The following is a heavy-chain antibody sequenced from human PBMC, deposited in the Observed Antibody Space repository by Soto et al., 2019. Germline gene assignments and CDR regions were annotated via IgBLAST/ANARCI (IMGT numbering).Heavy chain of an antibody. Sequence: VRLSCEASVFTFNDYSMDWVRQAPVKGLEWVSSISSSGTYIYYADSVKGRFAISRDNANNVMYLQMDTLRAEDTAVYYCVRAGHVFDVHYYGMDLWGQGTTVTVSS. CDR1: VFTFNDYS. V-gene: IGHV3-21*01. D-gene: IGHD3-10*01. CDR2: ISSSGTYI. CDR3: VRAGHVFDVHYYGMDL. J-gene: IGHJ6*02.